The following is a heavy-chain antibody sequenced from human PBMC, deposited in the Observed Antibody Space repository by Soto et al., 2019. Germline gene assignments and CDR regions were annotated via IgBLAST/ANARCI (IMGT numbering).Heavy chain of an antibody. CDR2: INPNSGGT. V-gene: IGHV1-2*04. J-gene: IGHJ4*02. Sequence: QVQLVQSGAEVQKPGASVKVSCKASGYTFTGYYMHWVRQAPGQGLEWMGWINPNSGGTNYAQKFQGWVTMTRDTSISTAYMELSRLRSDDTAVYYCARQDCSGGSCYVGFDYWGQGTLVTVSS. D-gene: IGHD2-15*01. CDR1: GYTFTGYY. CDR3: ARQDCSGGSCYVGFDY.